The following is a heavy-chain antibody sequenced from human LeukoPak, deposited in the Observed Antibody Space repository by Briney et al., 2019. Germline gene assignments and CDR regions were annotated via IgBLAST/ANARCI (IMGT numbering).Heavy chain of an antibody. CDR2: INPNTGGT. CDR1: GSTFTGYC. J-gene: IGHJ4*02. CDR3: VRDEYQRLLFDF. V-gene: IGHV1-2*02. Sequence: ASVNVSFKTSGSTFTGYCIHWVRQAPGQGLGWVGGINPNTGGTNSAQKFEGRVTMTRDTSISTAYLELSSLRPDDTALYYCVRDEYQRLLFDFWGQGTLVTVSS. D-gene: IGHD2-2*01.